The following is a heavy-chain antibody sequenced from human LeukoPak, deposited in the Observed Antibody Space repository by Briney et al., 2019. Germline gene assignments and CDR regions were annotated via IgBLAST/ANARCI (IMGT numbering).Heavy chain of an antibody. CDR3: ARGLDVVAVAGLYYFDY. Sequence: KPSETLSLTCAVYGVSFSGYYWSWIRQPPGKGLEWIGEINHSGSTNYNPSLKSRVTISADTSKNQFSLKLSSVTAADTAVYYCARGLDVVAVAGLYYFDYWGQGTLVTVSS. D-gene: IGHD6-19*01. CDR1: GVSFSGYY. J-gene: IGHJ4*02. V-gene: IGHV4-34*01. CDR2: INHSGST.